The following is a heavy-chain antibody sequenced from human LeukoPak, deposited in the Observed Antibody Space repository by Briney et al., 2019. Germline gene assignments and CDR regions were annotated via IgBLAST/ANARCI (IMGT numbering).Heavy chain of an antibody. Sequence: GASVKVSCKASGYTFTSSDIYWVRQAPGQALEWMGWMNPNNGNTGSAQKFQGRVTMTRSTSISTAYMELGSLRSEDTAVYYCARSTVTTSLDPWGQGTLVTVSS. CDR2: MNPNNGNT. CDR3: ARSTVTTSLDP. V-gene: IGHV1-8*01. J-gene: IGHJ5*02. D-gene: IGHD4-17*01. CDR1: GYTFTSSD.